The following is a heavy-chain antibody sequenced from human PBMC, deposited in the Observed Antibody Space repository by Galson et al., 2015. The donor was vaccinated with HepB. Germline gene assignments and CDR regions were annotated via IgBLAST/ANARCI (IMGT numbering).Heavy chain of an antibody. Sequence: YGGSFSGYYWTWIRQPPGKGLEWIGYIYYSGSTYYNPSLKSRVTISVDTSKNQFSLKLSSVTAADTAVYYCASSSGYGYYYYMDVWGKGTTVTVSS. D-gene: IGHD5-12*01. CDR2: IYYSGST. CDR3: ASSSGYGYYYYMDV. CDR1: GGSFSGYY. V-gene: IGHV4-34*09. J-gene: IGHJ6*03.